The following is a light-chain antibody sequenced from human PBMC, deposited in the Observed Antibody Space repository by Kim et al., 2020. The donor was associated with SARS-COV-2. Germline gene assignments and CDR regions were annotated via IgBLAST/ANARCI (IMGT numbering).Light chain of an antibody. J-gene: IGLJ3*02. CDR3: NSRDSSGNHLV. V-gene: IGLV3-19*01. Sequence: SSELTQDPAVSVALGQTVRITCQGDSLRNYYASWYQQKPRQAPVVVIYGRNDRPSGIPDRFSGSNSGNTASLTITGAQAEDEANYYCNSRDSSGNHLVFGGRTQLTVL. CDR2: GRN. CDR1: SLRNYY.